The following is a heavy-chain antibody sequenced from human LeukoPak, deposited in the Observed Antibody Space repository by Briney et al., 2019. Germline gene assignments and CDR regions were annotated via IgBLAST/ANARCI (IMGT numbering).Heavy chain of an antibody. V-gene: IGHV1-3*01. CDR2: INSDNGDT. D-gene: IGHD3-16*01. J-gene: IGHJ4*02. Sequence: ASVKVSCKASGYSFTTFSIHWVRQAPGQSLEWMGRINSDNGDTEYSQKFQGRLTFTRDTSATTAYMELSSLTSEDTAVYYCARYRTGFGPQSTRASGGQEPRATVS. CDR1: GYSFTTFS. CDR3: ARYRTGFGPQSTRAS.